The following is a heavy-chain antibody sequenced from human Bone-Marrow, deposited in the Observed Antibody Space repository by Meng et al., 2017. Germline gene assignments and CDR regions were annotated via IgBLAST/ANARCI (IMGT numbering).Heavy chain of an antibody. J-gene: IGHJ4*02. CDR1: GGSISSYY. CDR2: IYYSGST. D-gene: IGHD2-21*02. Sequence: SETLSLTCTVSGGSISSYYWSWIRQPPGKGLEWIGYIYYSGSTNYNPSLKSRVTISVDTSKNQFSLKLSSVTAADTAVYYCARDVGCGGDCYGGYWGQGTLVTVSS. V-gene: IGHV4-59*12. CDR3: ARDVGCGGDCYGGY.